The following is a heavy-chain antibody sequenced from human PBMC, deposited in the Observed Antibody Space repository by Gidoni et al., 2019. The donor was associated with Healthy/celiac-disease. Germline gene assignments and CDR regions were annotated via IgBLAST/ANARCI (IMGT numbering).Heavy chain of an antibody. D-gene: IGHD2-2*01. CDR2: IRSKAYGGTT. V-gene: IGHV3-49*04. J-gene: IGHJ4*02. CDR3: TRERCSSTSCSEGGISPDY. Sequence: EVQLVESGGGLVQPGRSLRLPCTASVFTFGDYAMSWVRQAPGKGLEWVGFIRSKAYGGTTEYAASVKGRFTISRDDSKSIAYLQMNSLKTEDTAVYYCTRERCSSTSCSEGGISPDYWGQGTLVTVSS. CDR1: VFTFGDYA.